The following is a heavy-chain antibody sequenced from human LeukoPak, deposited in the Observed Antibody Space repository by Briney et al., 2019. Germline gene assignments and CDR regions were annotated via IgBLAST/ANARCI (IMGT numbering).Heavy chain of an antibody. Sequence: ASVKVSCKASGYTFTSYAMNWVRQAPGQGLEWMGGFDPEDGETIYAQKFQGRVTMTEDTSTDTAYMELSSLRSEDTAVYYCATDRWGIAAAGTTFDYWGQGTLVTVSS. CDR2: FDPEDGET. J-gene: IGHJ4*02. V-gene: IGHV1-24*01. CDR3: ATDRWGIAAAGTTFDY. CDR1: GYTFTSYA. D-gene: IGHD6-13*01.